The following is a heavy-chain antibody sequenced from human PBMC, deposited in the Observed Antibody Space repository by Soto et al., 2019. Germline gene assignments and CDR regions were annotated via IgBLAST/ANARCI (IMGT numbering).Heavy chain of an antibody. J-gene: IGHJ4*02. D-gene: IGHD3-3*01. CDR2: IYYSGST. CDR1: GGSISSGGYY. CDR3: ARSPDLEWLFFDY. V-gene: IGHV4-31*03. Sequence: SETLSLTCTVSGGSISSGGYYWSWIRQHPGKGLEWIGYIYYSGSTYYNPSLKSRVTISVDTSKNQFSLKLSSVTAADTAVYYCARSPDLEWLFFDYWGQGTLVTVSS.